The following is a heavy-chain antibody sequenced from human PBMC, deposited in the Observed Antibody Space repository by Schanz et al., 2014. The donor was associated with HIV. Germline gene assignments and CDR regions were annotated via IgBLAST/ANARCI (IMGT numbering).Heavy chain of an antibody. V-gene: IGHV4-59*01. J-gene: IGHJ6*02. D-gene: IGHD3-9*01. CDR3: ARGSGLTHFYFYGMDV. Sequence: QMQLQESGPGLVKASETLSLTCIVSGGSISDYYWSWIRQPPGKGLEWIGYIYDSGSTNYNPSLRSRLTISLDTSKNQFSLKLTSVTAADSAVYYCARGSGLTHFYFYGMDVWGQGTTLTVSS. CDR2: IYDSGST. CDR1: GGSISDYY.